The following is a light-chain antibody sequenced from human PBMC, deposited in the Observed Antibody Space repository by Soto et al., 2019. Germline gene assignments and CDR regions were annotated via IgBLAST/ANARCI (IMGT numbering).Light chain of an antibody. Sequence: QSVLAQPPSASGSPGQSVTISCTGTSSDVGGYDFVSWYQQHPGKAPKILIYEVSKRASGVPDRFSGSKSGNTASLTVSGLQPDDEADYYCNSYGGNTNVVFGGGTQLTVL. CDR3: NSYGGNTNVV. CDR2: EVS. CDR1: SSDVGGYDF. V-gene: IGLV2-8*01. J-gene: IGLJ2*01.